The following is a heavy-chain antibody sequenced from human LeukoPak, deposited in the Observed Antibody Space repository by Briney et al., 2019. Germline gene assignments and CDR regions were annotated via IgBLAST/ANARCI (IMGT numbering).Heavy chain of an antibody. V-gene: IGHV3-7*04. D-gene: IGHD3-3*01. Sequence: GGSLRLSCAASGFTFSSYSMNWVRQAPGKGLEWVANIKQDGSEKYYVDSVKGRFTISRDNAKNSLYLQMNSLRAEDTAVYYCARGSITIFGVVLFDYWGQGTLVTVSS. CDR2: IKQDGSEK. CDR1: GFTFSSYS. J-gene: IGHJ4*02. CDR3: ARGSITIFGVVLFDY.